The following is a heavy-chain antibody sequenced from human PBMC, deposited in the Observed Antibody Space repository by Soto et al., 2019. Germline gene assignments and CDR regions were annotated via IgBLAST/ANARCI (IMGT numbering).Heavy chain of an antibody. J-gene: IGHJ5*02. CDR2: IYYSGST. Sequence: SETLSLTCTVSGGSISSGGYYWSWIRQHPGKGLEWIGYIYYSGSTYYNPSLKSRVTISVDTSKNQFSLKLSSVTAADTAVYYCARDFEGSLGAGSWGQGTLVTVSS. CDR1: GGSISSGGYY. CDR3: ARDFEGSLGAGS. D-gene: IGHD3-9*01. V-gene: IGHV4-31*03.